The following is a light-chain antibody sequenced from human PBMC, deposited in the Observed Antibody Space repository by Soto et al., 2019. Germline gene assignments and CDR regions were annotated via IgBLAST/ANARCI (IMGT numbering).Light chain of an antibody. CDR1: SSNIGAGFD. J-gene: IGLJ2*01. V-gene: IGLV1-40*01. CDR2: ANS. Sequence: QAVVTQPPSVSGAPGQRVTISCTGSSSNIGAGFDVHWYQQVPGTAPKLLMYANSNRPSGVPDRFSGSKSGISASLAITGLQAEDEADYYCQSYDSSLSGVVFGGGTKLTVL. CDR3: QSYDSSLSGVV.